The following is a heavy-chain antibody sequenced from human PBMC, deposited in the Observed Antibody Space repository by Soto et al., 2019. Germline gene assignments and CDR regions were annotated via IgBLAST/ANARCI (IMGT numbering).Heavy chain of an antibody. V-gene: IGHV1-18*01. D-gene: IGHD2-21*01. CDR1: GYTFANYG. J-gene: IGHJ4*02. Sequence: QVQLVQSGAEVKKPGASVKVSCKTSGYTFANYGISWVRQAPGQGLEWMAWISAYHGNTKYAEKFQGRVTMTTDTSSTTAYMELRSLRSDDTAVYYCARDVPVTAVPLWDYWGQGTLVTVSS. CDR2: ISAYHGNT. CDR3: ARDVPVTAVPLWDY.